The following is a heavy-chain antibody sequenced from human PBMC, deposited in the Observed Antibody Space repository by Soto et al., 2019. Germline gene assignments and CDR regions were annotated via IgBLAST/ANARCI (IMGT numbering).Heavy chain of an antibody. CDR1: GYTFTSYG. V-gene: IGHV1-18*01. D-gene: IGHD2-15*01. CDR3: ARVVVAATWFDP. Sequence: ASVKVSCKASGYTFTSYGISWLQQAPGQGLEWMGWISAYNGNTNYAQKLQGRVTMTTDTSTSTAYMELRSLRSDDTAVYYCARVVVAATWFDPWGQGTLVTVSS. CDR2: ISAYNGNT. J-gene: IGHJ5*02.